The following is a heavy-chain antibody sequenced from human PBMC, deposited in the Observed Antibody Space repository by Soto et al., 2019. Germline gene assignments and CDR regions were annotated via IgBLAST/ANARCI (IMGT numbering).Heavy chain of an antibody. V-gene: IGHV1-18*01. CDR1: GYTFTSYG. Sequence: GPSVKVSCKASGYTFTSYGISWVRQAPGQGLEWMGWISAYNGNTNYAQKLQGRVTMTTDTSTSTAYMELRRLRSDDTAVYYCARDLYSSGWSSDAFDIWRQGTMVT. D-gene: IGHD6-19*01. J-gene: IGHJ3*02. CDR3: ARDLYSSGWSSDAFDI. CDR2: ISAYNGNT.